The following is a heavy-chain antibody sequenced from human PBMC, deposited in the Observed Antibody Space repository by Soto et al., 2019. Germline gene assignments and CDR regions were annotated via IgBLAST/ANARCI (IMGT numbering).Heavy chain of an antibody. V-gene: IGHV4-61*02. CDR2: FSLSGTT. CDR1: GASITGSSY. Sequence: TLSLTCTVSGASITGSSYWSWIRQPAGKGLEWIGRFSLSGTTNYNPSLRSRVTMSADVSKNQFSLRLTSVTAADTALYYCARGMTPPGAPAWYYFDSWGQGTLVTVSS. J-gene: IGHJ4*02. D-gene: IGHD2-8*02. CDR3: ARGMTPPGAPAWYYFDS.